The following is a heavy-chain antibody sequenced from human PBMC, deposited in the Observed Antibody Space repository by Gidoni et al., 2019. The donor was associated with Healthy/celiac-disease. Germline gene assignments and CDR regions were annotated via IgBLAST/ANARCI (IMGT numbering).Heavy chain of an antibody. D-gene: IGHD4-4*01. V-gene: IGHV1-46*01. Sequence: QVQLVQSGAEVQKPGASVKVSCTASGYTFTSYYMHWVRQAPGQGLEGMGIINPSGGSTSYAQKFQGRVTRTRDTATSTVYMELSSLRSEDTAVYYCARDSAGSGVRLQGGSVDYWGQGTLVTVSS. CDR1: GYTFTSYY. CDR3: ARDSAGSGVRLQGGSVDY. J-gene: IGHJ4*02. CDR2: INPSGGST.